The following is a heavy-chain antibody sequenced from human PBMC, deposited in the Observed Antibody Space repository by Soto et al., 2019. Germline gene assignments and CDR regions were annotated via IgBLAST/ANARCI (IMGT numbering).Heavy chain of an antibody. J-gene: IGHJ4*02. V-gene: IGHV1-3*01. D-gene: IGHD3-22*01. CDR3: ARGYDSSGSPPTFDY. CDR1: GYTFTSYY. CDR2: INPDSGYT. Sequence: RASVKVSCKASGYTFTSYYMHWVRQAPGQRPEWMGWINPDSGYTKYSQNFQGRVAITRDTSASTGYMELSSLRSEDTALYYCARGYDSSGSPPTFDYWGQGTLVTVSS.